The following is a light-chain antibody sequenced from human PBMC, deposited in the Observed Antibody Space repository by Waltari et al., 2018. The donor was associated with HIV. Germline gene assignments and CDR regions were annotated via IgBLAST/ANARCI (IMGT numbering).Light chain of an antibody. CDR2: CAS. V-gene: IGKV3-20*01. J-gene: IGKJ1*01. CDR3: QQYGSSPWT. CDR1: QSISSNY. Sequence: EIVFTQSRGTLSLSPGERATLSCRASQSISSNYLAWYQQKPVQAPRLLISCASSRATGIPDRCSGRGSATDFALTISRLEPEDFAVYYCQQYGSSPWTFGQGTKVEIK.